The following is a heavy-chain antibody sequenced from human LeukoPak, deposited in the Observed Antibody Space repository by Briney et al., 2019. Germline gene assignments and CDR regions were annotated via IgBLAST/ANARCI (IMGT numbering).Heavy chain of an antibody. CDR2: INPNSGGT. D-gene: IGHD6-19*01. CDR3: ARDRSSGWYADY. Sequence: ASVNVSSTASGYTFTGYYMHGVRQAPGQGLEWMGWINPNSGGTNYAQKFQGRVTMTRDTSISTAYMELSRLRSDDTAVYYCARDRSSGWYADYWGQGTLVTVSS. J-gene: IGHJ4*02. V-gene: IGHV1-2*02. CDR1: GYTFTGYY.